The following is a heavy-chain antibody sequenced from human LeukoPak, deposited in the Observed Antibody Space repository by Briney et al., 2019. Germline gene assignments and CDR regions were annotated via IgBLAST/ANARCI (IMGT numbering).Heavy chain of an antibody. CDR2: FDPEDGET. Sequence: ASVKVSCKVSGYTLTELSMHWVRQAHGKGLEWMGGFDPEDGETIYAQKFQGRVTMTEDTSTDTAYMELSSLRAEDTAVYYCTTPPQQWPPSYYFDYWGQGILVTVSS. V-gene: IGHV1-24*01. CDR3: TTPPQQWPPSYYFDY. D-gene: IGHD6-19*01. J-gene: IGHJ4*02. CDR1: GYTLTELS.